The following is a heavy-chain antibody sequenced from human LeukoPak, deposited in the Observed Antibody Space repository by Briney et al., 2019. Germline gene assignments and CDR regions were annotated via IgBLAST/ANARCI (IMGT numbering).Heavy chain of an antibody. V-gene: IGHV3-11*01. CDR1: GFTFSDYY. CDR3: AKVNWDDAFDI. D-gene: IGHD1-1*01. J-gene: IGHJ3*02. Sequence: GGSLRLSCAASGFTFSDYYMSWIRQAPGKGLEWVSYISSSGSTIYYADSVKGRFTISRDNAKNTLYLQMNSLRADDTAVYYCAKVNWDDAFDIWGQGTMVTVSS. CDR2: ISSSGSTI.